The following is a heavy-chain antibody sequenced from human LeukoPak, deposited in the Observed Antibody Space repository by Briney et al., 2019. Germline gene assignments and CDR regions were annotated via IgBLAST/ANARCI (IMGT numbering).Heavy chain of an antibody. CDR1: GGSINSNSYY. CDR3: ARQRYCSSTSCNWFDP. Sequence: PSETLSLTCTVSGGSINSNSYYWGWIRQPPGKGLEYIGNIYYSGSTYYNPSLKSRVTMSVDTSKNQFSLKLSSVTAADTAVYYCARQRYCSSTSCNWFDPWGQGTLVTVSS. V-gene: IGHV4-39*01. J-gene: IGHJ5*02. D-gene: IGHD2-2*01. CDR2: IYYSGST.